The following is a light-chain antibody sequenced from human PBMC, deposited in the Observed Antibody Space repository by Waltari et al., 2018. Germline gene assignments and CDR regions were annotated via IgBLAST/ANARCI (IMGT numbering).Light chain of an antibody. V-gene: IGKV1-16*02. Sequence: DIQMTQSPSSLSASVGDRVTITCRASQGIRNYLAWSQQKPGKAPKSLIYDATSLQSGVSSKFSGSGFGTDVTLIITSLQPEDFATYYCQQYHSFPITFGQGTRLEIK. CDR2: DAT. CDR3: QQYHSFPIT. CDR1: QGIRNY. J-gene: IGKJ5*01.